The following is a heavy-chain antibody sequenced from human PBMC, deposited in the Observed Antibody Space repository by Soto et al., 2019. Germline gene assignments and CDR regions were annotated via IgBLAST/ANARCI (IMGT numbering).Heavy chain of an antibody. D-gene: IGHD3-3*01. V-gene: IGHV5-51*01. Sequence: GESLKISCKGSGYSFTSYWIGWVRQMPGKGLEWMGIIYPGDSDTRYSPSFQGQVTISADKSISTAYLQWSSLKASDTAMYYCATGVGHYDFWSGYYFDYWGQGTLVTVSS. CDR1: GYSFTSYW. CDR3: ATGVGHYDFWSGYYFDY. CDR2: IYPGDSDT. J-gene: IGHJ4*02.